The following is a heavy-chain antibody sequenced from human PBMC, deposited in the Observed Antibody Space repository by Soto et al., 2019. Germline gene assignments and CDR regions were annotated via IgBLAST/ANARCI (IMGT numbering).Heavy chain of an antibody. CDR2: IYYSGST. CDR1: GGSISSGGYY. V-gene: IGHV4-31*03. D-gene: IGHD6-13*01. Sequence: ASETLSLTCTVSGGSISSGGYYWSWIRQHPGKGLEWIGYIYYSGSTYYNPSLKSRVTISVDTSKNQFSLKLSSVTAADTAVYYCARLPRRSSWRPYYHYGMDVWGQGTTVTVSS. CDR3: ARLPRRSSWRPYYHYGMDV. J-gene: IGHJ6*02.